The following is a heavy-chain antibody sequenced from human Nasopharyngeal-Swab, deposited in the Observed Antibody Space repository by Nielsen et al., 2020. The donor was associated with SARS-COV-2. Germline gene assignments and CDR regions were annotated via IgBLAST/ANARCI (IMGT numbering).Heavy chain of an antibody. Sequence: ASVKVSCKASGYTFTSYYMHWVRQAPGQGLEWMGIINPSGGSTSYAQKFQGRVTMTRDTSTSTVYMELSSLRSEDTAVYYCARDERGSSWVKQGYYFDYWGQGTLVTVSS. V-gene: IGHV1-46*01. D-gene: IGHD6-13*01. CDR1: GYTFTSYY. J-gene: IGHJ4*02. CDR3: ARDERGSSWVKQGYYFDY. CDR2: INPSGGST.